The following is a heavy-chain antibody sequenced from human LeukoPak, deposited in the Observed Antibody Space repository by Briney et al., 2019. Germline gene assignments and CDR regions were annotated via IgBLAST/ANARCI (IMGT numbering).Heavy chain of an antibody. Sequence: PGGSLRLSCAASGFTFSIYWMSWVRQAPGKGLEWVANIKQDGSEKYYVDSVKGRFTISRDNAKNSLYLQMNSLRAEDTAVYYCASRKVTLVGSWGQGTLVTVSS. CDR2: IKQDGSEK. D-gene: IGHD4/OR15-4a*01. J-gene: IGHJ4*02. CDR3: ASRKVTLVGS. CDR1: GFTFSIYW. V-gene: IGHV3-7*01.